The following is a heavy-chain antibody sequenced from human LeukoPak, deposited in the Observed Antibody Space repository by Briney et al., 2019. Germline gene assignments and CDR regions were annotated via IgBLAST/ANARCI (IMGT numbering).Heavy chain of an antibody. CDR1: GYTFTSYA. Sequence: GASVKVSCKASGYTFTSYAMNWVRQAPGQGLEWMGWINPNSGGTNYAQKFQGWVTMTRDTSISTAYMELSRLRSDDTAVYYCARGWYSSGWASDYWGQGTLVTVSS. CDR3: ARGWYSSGWASDY. J-gene: IGHJ4*02. D-gene: IGHD6-19*01. CDR2: INPNSGGT. V-gene: IGHV1-2*04.